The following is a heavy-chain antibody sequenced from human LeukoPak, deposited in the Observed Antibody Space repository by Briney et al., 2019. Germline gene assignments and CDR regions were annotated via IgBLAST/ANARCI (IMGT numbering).Heavy chain of an antibody. CDR2: INHSGST. V-gene: IGHV4-34*01. CDR1: GGSSSGYD. CDR3: ASRLINYAFEC. Sequence: SETLSLTCAVYGGSSSGYDWSWIRQPPGKGLEWIGEINHSGSTNYNPSLKSRVTISVDTSKNQFSLKLSSVTAADTAVYYCASRLINYAFECWGQGTLVTVSS. J-gene: IGHJ4*02. D-gene: IGHD3-10*01.